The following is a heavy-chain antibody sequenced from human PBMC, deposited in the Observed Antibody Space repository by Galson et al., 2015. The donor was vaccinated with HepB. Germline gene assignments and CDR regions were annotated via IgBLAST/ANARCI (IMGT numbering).Heavy chain of an antibody. V-gene: IGHV3-49*03. CDR2: IRSKAYGGTT. J-gene: IGHJ5*02. D-gene: IGHD6-13*01. Sequence: SLRLSCAASGFTFGDYAMSWFRQAPGKGLEWVGFIRSKAYGGTTEYAASVKGRFTISRDDSKSIAYLQMNSLKTEDTAVYCCTRAYSSWYSVNWFDPWGQGTLVTVSS. CDR3: TRAYSSWYSVNWFDP. CDR1: GFTFGDYA.